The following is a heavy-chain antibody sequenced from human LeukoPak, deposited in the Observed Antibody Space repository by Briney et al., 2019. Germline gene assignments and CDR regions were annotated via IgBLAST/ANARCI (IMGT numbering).Heavy chain of an antibody. V-gene: IGHV4-38-2*02. D-gene: IGHD5-12*01. CDR3: ARDSFGSGYDTEQQLVREFDY. CDR1: AYSISSTYY. J-gene: IGHJ4*02. CDR2: IYHSGST. Sequence: PSETLSLTCTVSAYSISSTYYWGWIRQPPGKGLEWIGSIYHSGSTYYNPSLKSRVTISVDTSKNQFSLKLSSVTAADTAVYYCARDSFGSGYDTEQQLVREFDYWGQGTLVTVSS.